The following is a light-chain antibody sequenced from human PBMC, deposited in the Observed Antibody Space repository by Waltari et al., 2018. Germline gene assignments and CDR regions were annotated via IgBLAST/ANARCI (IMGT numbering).Light chain of an antibody. Sequence: QSALPQPASVSGSPGQSITISCTGTSSDVGGYNYVSRYQQHPGKAPKLMIYDVSKRPSGVSNRFSGSKSGNTASLTISGLQAEDEADYYCSSYTSSSTYVVFGGGTKLTVL. J-gene: IGLJ2*01. CDR3: SSYTSSSTYVV. CDR1: SSDVGGYNY. V-gene: IGLV2-14*01. CDR2: DVS.